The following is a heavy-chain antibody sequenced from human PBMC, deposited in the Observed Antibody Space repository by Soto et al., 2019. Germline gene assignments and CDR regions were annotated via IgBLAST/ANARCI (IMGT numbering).Heavy chain of an antibody. CDR2: ISWDGGST. D-gene: IGHD4-17*01. Sequence: RRLSCAASGFTFDDYTMHWVRQAPGKGLEWVSLISWDGGSTYYADSVKGRFTISRDNSKNSLYLQMNSLRTEDTALYYCAKDAYGDYGDYYYYYGMDVWGQGTTVTVSS. CDR1: GFTFDDYT. CDR3: AKDAYGDYGDYYYYYGMDV. J-gene: IGHJ6*02. V-gene: IGHV3-43*01.